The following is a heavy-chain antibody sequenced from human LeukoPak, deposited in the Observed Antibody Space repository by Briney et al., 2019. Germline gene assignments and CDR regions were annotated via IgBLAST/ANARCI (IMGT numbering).Heavy chain of an antibody. V-gene: IGHV1-2*02. CDR2: INPNSGGT. J-gene: IGHJ3*02. Sequence: ASAKVSCKASGYTFTGYYMHWVRQAPGQGLEWMGWINPNSGGTNYAQKFQGRVTMTRDTSISTAYMELSRLRSDDTAVYYCARDPFLSGWNAFDIWGQGTMVTVSS. D-gene: IGHD6-19*01. CDR3: ARDPFLSGWNAFDI. CDR1: GYTFTGYY.